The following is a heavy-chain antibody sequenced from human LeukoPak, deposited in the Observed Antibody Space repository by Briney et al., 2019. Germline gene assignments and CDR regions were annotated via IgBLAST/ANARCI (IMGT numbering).Heavy chain of an antibody. CDR1: GFTFSSYG. V-gene: IGHV3-33*01. D-gene: IGHD6-19*01. Sequence: GGSLRLSCAASGFTFSSYGMHWVRQAPGKGLEWVAVIWYDGSNKYYADSVKGRFTISRDNSKNTLYLQMNSLRAEDTAVYYCARGFWRSSGWYYYWGQGTLVTVSS. CDR2: IWYDGSNK. CDR3: ARGFWRSSGWYYY. J-gene: IGHJ4*02.